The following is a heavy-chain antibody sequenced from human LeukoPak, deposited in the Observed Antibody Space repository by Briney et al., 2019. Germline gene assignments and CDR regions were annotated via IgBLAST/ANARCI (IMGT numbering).Heavy chain of an antibody. CDR3: ARDLIQLSEGGFDY. D-gene: IGHD5-18*01. CDR1: GYTFTSYG. V-gene: IGHV1-18*01. Sequence: ASVKVSCKASGYTFTSYGISWVRQAPGQGLEWMGWISAYNGSTNYAQKLQGRVTMTTDTSTSTAYMELRSLRSDDTAVYYCARDLIQLSEGGFDYWGQGTLVTVSS. J-gene: IGHJ4*02. CDR2: ISAYNGST.